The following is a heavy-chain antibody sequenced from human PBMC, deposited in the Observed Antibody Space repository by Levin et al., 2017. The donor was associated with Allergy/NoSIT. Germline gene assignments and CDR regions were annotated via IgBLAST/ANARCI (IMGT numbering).Heavy chain of an antibody. CDR1: GYTFTGYY. D-gene: IGHD2-2*01. J-gene: IGHJ1*01. V-gene: IGHV1-2*06. CDR2: INPKSGGT. CDR3: ARGPPETYCSSTSCFVLDF. Sequence: ASVKVSCKASGYTFTGYYMHWVRQAPGQGLELMGRINPKSGGTRYEQKFQDRVTMTSDTSITTAYMELSRLTYDDTAVYFCARGPPETYCSSTSCFVLDFWGPGTPLTVSS.